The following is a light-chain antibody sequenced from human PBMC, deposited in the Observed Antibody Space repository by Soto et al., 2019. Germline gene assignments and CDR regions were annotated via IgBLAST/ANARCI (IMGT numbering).Light chain of an antibody. Sequence: SALTQPTSVSGSPGQSITISCTGNHNDIGTYDYVSWYQQHPGRAPRLLIYGVTTRPSGICDRFSASKSGLTASLTISGLQPEDEADYYCSSFTSNRIYVFGPGTKVTVL. J-gene: IGLJ1*01. CDR2: GVT. CDR1: HNDIGTYDY. CDR3: SSFTSNRIYV. V-gene: IGLV2-14*03.